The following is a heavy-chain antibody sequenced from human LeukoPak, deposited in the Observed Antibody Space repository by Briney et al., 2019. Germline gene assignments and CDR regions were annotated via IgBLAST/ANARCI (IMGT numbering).Heavy chain of an antibody. Sequence: GGSLRLSCAASGFTLSSYAMSWVRQAPGKGLEWVSYISRSSNTKYYADSVEGRFAISRDNAKNSVYLQLDTLRVEDTAVYYCARDDGFPYYFDYWGQGILVTVSS. J-gene: IGHJ4*02. CDR3: ARDDGFPYYFDY. D-gene: IGHD4-17*01. CDR2: ISRSSNTK. V-gene: IGHV3-48*03. CDR1: GFTLSSYA.